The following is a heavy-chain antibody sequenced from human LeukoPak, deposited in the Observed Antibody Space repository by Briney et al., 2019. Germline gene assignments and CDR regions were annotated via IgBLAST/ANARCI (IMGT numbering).Heavy chain of an antibody. CDR1: GXRFSDFY. D-gene: IGHD2-15*01. J-gene: IGHJ3*02. CDR3: AREVGSSRAFDI. CDR2: FDRGRDGK. Sequence: PGGSLRLSCAGSGXRFSDFYMAWMRQTPGKGLQRVSFFDRGRDGKGHADSVKGRFTISRDTDKNSLSLLMSSLTGEDTAVYYCAREVGSSRAFDIWGQGTMVTVSS. V-gene: IGHV3-11*05.